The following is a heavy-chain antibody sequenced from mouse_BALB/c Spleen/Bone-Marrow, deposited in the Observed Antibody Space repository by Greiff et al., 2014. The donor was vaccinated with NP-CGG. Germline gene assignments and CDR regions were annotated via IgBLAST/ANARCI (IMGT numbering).Heavy chain of an antibody. CDR1: GYSFTGYF. CDR2: INPYNGDT. Sequence: EVQRVESGPELVKPGASVKISCKASGYSFTGYFMNWVMQSHGKSLEWIGRINPYNGDTFNNQKFKGKATLTVDKSSSTAHMELRSLASEDSAVYYCASSFITTAYYFDYWGQGTTLTVSS. J-gene: IGHJ2*01. D-gene: IGHD1-2*01. V-gene: IGHV1-20*02. CDR3: ASSFITTAYYFDY.